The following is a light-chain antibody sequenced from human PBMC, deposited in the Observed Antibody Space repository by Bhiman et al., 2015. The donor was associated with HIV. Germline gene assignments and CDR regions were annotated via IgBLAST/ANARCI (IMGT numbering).Light chain of an antibody. CDR3: QAWDSGTAV. CDR2: QDN. CDR1: NIGSRS. Sequence: LTQPPSVSVAPGQTAKITCGGNNIGSRSVHWYRQRPGQSPVLVIYQDNKRPSGIPERFSGSNSGNSATLTISGTQAVDEADYYCQAWDSGTAVFGAGTKVTVL. J-gene: IGLJ1*01. V-gene: IGLV3-9*01.